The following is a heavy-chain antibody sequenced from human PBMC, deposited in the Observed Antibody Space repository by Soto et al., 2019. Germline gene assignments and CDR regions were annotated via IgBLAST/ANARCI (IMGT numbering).Heavy chain of an antibody. Sequence: QVQLVQSGAEVKKPGASVKVSCKVSGYTLTELSMHWVRQAPGKGLEWMGGFDPEDGETIYAQKFQGRVTMPEDTSTDTAYMELSSLRSEDTAVYYCAIPQGAAGTGDYWFDPWGQGTLVTVSS. CDR2: FDPEDGET. D-gene: IGHD6-13*01. CDR1: GYTLTELS. V-gene: IGHV1-24*01. CDR3: AIPQGAAGTGDYWFDP. J-gene: IGHJ5*02.